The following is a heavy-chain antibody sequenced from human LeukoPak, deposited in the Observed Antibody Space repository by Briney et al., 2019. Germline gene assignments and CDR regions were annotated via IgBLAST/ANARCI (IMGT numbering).Heavy chain of an antibody. CDR3: AKEVGFDSGSYYDY. J-gene: IGHJ4*02. CDR1: GLTFSNSA. CDR2: ISGSGGST. V-gene: IGHV3-23*01. D-gene: IGHD3-10*01. Sequence: GGSLRLSCAASGLTFSNSALSWVRQAPGKGLEWVSAISGSGGSTYYADSVKGRFTISSDNSKNTLFLQMNSLRAEDTAVYYCAKEVGFDSGSYYDYWGQGTLVTVSS.